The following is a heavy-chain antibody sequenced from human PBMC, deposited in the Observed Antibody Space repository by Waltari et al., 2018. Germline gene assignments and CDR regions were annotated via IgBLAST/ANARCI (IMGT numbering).Heavy chain of an antibody. V-gene: IGHV4-39*07. CDR1: GGSISSSSYY. CDR2: IYYSGST. Sequence: QLQLQESGPGLVKPSETLSLTCTVSGGSISSSSYYWGWIRQPPGKGLEWIGSIYYSGSTYYNPSLKSRVTISVDTSKNQFSLKLSSVTAADTAVYYCARGRDGYNSDAFDIWGQGTMVTVSS. D-gene: IGHD5-12*01. CDR3: ARGRDGYNSDAFDI. J-gene: IGHJ3*02.